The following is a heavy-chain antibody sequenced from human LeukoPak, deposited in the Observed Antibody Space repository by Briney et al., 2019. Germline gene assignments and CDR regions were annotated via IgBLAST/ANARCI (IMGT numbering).Heavy chain of an antibody. CDR2: IIGCDGST. CDR3: AGYYDFWSGYYNTHYYYGMDV. V-gene: IGHV3-23*01. J-gene: IGHJ6*02. D-gene: IGHD3-3*01. Sequence: GGSLLLPCAASGFSFSSYAMSWVLQAPGKGLVWVSAIIGCDGSTYYADSVKGRFTISRDNSKNTLYLQMNSLRAEDTAVYYCAGYYDFWSGYYNTHYYYGMDVWGQGTTVTVSS. CDR1: GFSFSSYA.